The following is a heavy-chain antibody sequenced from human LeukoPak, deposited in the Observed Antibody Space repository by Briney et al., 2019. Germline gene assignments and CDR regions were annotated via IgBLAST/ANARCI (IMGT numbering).Heavy chain of an antibody. Sequence: GGSLRLSCAASGFTFSGYWMHWARQSPGKGLVRVSCISGDGSGTHYADSVKGRFTISRDNGKNTLYLQMNSLRVDDTAVYYCARDPRNKGFDPWGQGTLVTVSS. J-gene: IGHJ5*02. CDR2: ISGDGSGT. V-gene: IGHV3-74*01. D-gene: IGHD1/OR15-1a*01. CDR3: ARDPRNKGFDP. CDR1: GFTFSGYW.